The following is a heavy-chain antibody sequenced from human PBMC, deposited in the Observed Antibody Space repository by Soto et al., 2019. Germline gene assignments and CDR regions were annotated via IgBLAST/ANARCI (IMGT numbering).Heavy chain of an antibody. J-gene: IGHJ5*02. CDR2: ISSNGGST. CDR1: GFTFSSYA. Sequence: EVQLVESGGGLVQPGGSLRLSCSASGFTFSSYAMHWVRQAPGKGPEYVSAISSNGGSTYYADSVKGRFTISRDNSKNTLYLQMSSLRAEDTAVYYCVKGGYRFDYGDPRPSWGQGTLVTVSS. CDR3: VKGGYRFDYGDPRPS. V-gene: IGHV3-64D*08. D-gene: IGHD4-17*01.